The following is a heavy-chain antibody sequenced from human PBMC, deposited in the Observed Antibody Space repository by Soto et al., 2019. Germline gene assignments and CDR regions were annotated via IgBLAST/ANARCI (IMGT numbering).Heavy chain of an antibody. V-gene: IGHV1-18*01. CDR1: GYTFTSYV. J-gene: IGHJ4*02. CDR3: ARDLKQWLMYYFDY. D-gene: IGHD6-19*01. Sequence: ASVKASCKASGYTFTSYVISWVRHAPGQGLEWMGWISAYNGNTNYAQKLQGRVTMTTDTSTSTAYMELRSLRSDDTAVYYCARDLKQWLMYYFDYWGQGTLVTVSS. CDR2: ISAYNGNT.